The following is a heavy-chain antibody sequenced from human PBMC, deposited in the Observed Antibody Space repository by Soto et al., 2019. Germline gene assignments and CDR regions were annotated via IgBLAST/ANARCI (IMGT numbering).Heavy chain of an antibody. J-gene: IGHJ2*01. CDR1: GGSFSGYY. Sequence: QVQLQQWGAGPLRPLETLSLPCGVSGGSFSGYYWDWIRQSPGTGLEWIGEINDRGSINYNPSLKSRVSISVDTSKNHYSLNLRSLTAADTAVYDCAGERHDIVTGPPWVWYVDHWGRGTLVTVSS. D-gene: IGHD3-9*01. V-gene: IGHV4-34*01. CDR2: INDRGSI. CDR3: AGERHDIVTGPPWVWYVDH.